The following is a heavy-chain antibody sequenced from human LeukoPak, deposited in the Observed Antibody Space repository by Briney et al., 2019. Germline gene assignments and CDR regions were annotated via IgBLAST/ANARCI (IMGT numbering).Heavy chain of an antibody. V-gene: IGHV4-4*02. CDR1: GGSISSSNW. CDR2: IYHSGST. CDR3: ARSMVRGVEGLWYFDY. J-gene: IGHJ4*02. Sequence: SGTLSLTCAVSGGSISSSNWWSWVRQPPGKGLEWIGEIYHSGSTNYNPSLKSRVTISVDKSKNQFSLKLSSVTAADTAVYYCARSMVRGVEGLWYFDYWGQGTLVTVSS. D-gene: IGHD3-10*01.